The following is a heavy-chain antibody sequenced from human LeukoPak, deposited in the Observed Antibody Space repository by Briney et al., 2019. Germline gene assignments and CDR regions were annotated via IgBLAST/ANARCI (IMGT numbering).Heavy chain of an antibody. J-gene: IGHJ6*02. Sequence: GSLRLSCAASGFTFSSYAMSWVRQAPGKGLEWVSGISSSGGSTYYADSVKGRFTISRDNSKNTLYLQMNSLRTEDTAVYYCAKGVVPFYSYVMDVWGQGTTVTVSS. CDR1: GFTFSSYA. V-gene: IGHV3-23*01. CDR2: ISSSGGST. D-gene: IGHD2-15*01. CDR3: AKGVVPFYSYVMDV.